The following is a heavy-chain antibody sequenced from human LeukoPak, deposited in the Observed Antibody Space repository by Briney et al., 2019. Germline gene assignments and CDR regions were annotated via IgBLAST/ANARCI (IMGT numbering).Heavy chain of an antibody. D-gene: IGHD3-16*01. CDR1: GLTFSSYC. CDR3: AKISSALRRIMITFGGASPDY. CDR2: ISNDGSNK. J-gene: IGHJ4*02. V-gene: IGHV3-30*18. Sequence: GGSPRLSCAASGLTFSSYCMRWLRQAPGKGLEWVSFISNDGSNKYYADSVKGRFTISRDNSKNTLYLQMNSLRAEDTAVYYCAKISSALRRIMITFGGASPDYWGKRTLVTVSS.